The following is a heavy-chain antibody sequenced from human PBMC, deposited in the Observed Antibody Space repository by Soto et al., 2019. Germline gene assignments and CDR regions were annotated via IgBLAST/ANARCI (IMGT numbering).Heavy chain of an antibody. CDR2: ISYDGSDK. J-gene: IGHJ2*01. CDR1: GFTFSSYA. D-gene: IGHD5-18*01. Sequence: QVQLVESGGGVVQPGRSLSLSCAASGFTFSSYAMHWVRQAPGKGLEWVAVISYDGSDKYYADSVKGRFTISRDNSKNTLYLQMNSLRAEETAVYYCARDHLWGTAMVLWYFDLWGRGTLVTDSS. V-gene: IGHV3-30-3*01. CDR3: ARDHLWGTAMVLWYFDL.